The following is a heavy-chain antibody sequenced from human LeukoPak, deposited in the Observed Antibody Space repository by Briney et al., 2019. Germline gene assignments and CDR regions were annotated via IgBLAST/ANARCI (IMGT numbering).Heavy chain of an antibody. Sequence: SETLSLTCAVYGGSFSGYYWSWIRQPPGKGLEWIGEINHSGSTNYNPSLKSRVTISVDTSKNQFSLKLSSVTAADTAVYYCARCGVAVAGGNWFDPWGQGTLSPSPQ. J-gene: IGHJ5*02. CDR3: ARCGVAVAGGNWFDP. D-gene: IGHD6-19*01. CDR1: GGSFSGYY. V-gene: IGHV4-34*01. CDR2: INHSGST.